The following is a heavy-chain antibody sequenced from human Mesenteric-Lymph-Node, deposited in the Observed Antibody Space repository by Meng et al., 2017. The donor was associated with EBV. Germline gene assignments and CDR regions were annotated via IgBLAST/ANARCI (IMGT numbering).Heavy chain of an antibody. J-gene: IGHJ4*02. CDR1: GFTFSSYS. CDR3: ARGKRTTVNTFDY. Sequence: EVQLVESGGGLVKPGGSLRLSGAASGFTFSSYSMNWVRQAPGKGLEWVSSISSSSSYIYYADSVKGRFTISRDNAKNSLYLQMNSLRAEDTAVYYCARGKRTTVNTFDYWGQGTLVTVAS. CDR2: ISSSSSYI. D-gene: IGHD4-17*01. V-gene: IGHV3-21*01.